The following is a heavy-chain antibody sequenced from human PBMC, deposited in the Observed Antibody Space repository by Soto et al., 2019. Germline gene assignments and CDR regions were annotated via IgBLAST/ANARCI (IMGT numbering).Heavy chain of an antibody. V-gene: IGHV1-69*06. CDR3: ASTKYDSSAYYYWYLGL. CDR1: EDTFRNYA. D-gene: IGHD3-22*01. Sequence: QVELVPSGAEVKKSGSSVKVSCQASEDTFRNYAISWVRQAPGQGLEWMGGIIPIFGKANYAQKFQGRVTITADTSANTVYLKLSSLRSEDTAVYYCASTKYDSSAYYYWYLGLWGRGTLVTVSS. CDR2: IIPIFGKA. J-gene: IGHJ2*01.